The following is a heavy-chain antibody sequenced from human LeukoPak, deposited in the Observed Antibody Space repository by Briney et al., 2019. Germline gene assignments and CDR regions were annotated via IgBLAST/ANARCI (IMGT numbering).Heavy chain of an antibody. V-gene: IGHV4-59*01. CDR1: GGSISSYY. CDR2: IYYSVST. J-gene: IGHJ4*02. Sequence: PSETLSLTCTVSGGSISSYYWSWIRQPPGKGLEWIGYIYYSVSTNYNPSLKSRVTISVDTSKNQFSLKLSSVTAADTAVYYCVRGWGYFDYWGQGTLVTVSS. D-gene: IGHD3-22*01. CDR3: VRGWGYFDY.